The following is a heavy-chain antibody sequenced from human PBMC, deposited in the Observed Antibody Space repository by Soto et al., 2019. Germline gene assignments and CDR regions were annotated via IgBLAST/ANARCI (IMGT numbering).Heavy chain of an antibody. CDR3: ARHGVDYGMDV. V-gene: IGHV5-10-1*01. J-gene: IGHJ6*02. CDR2: IDPSDSTT. Sequence: PGESLKISCKGSGYTFTTYWIRWVRQMPGKGLERMGRIDPSDSTTSYNPSFQGHVTISADKSISTTFLQWSSLKASDTAIYYCARHGVDYGMDVWGQGTTVTVSS. CDR1: GYTFTTYW. D-gene: IGHD3-16*01.